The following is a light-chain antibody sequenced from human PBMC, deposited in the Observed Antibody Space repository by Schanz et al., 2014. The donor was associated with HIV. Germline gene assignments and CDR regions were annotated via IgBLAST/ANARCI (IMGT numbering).Light chain of an antibody. CDR3: QYFGNSGGT. CDR2: ATS. Sequence: EIVLTQSPGSLSLSPGGRATLSCGASQRLSSSYLAWYQQKRDQPPRLVIYATSTRAAGIPDRLSGTGSGTDFTLTISRLEPEDFAVYFCQYFGNSGGTFGGGTKVEIK. CDR1: QRLSSSY. J-gene: IGKJ4*01. V-gene: IGKV3-20*01.